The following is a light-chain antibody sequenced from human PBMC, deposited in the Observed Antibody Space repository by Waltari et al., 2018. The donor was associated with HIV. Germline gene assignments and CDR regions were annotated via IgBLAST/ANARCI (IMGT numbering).Light chain of an antibody. J-gene: IGLJ1*01. CDR2: EVS. Sequence: QSALTQPPSASGSPGQSVTIPCSGTSSDDGGYDYFSWYQQHPGKAPKLMIYEVSKRPSGVPDRFSGSKSGNTASLTVSGLQAEDEADYYCSSHAGSNNYVFGTGTKVTVL. V-gene: IGLV2-8*01. CDR3: SSHAGSNNYV. CDR1: SSDDGGYDY.